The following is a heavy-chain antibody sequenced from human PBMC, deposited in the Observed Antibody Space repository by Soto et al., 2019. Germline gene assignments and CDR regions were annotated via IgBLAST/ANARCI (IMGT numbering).Heavy chain of an antibody. Sequence: QVQLVESGGGVVQPGRSLRLSCAASGFTFSSYGMHWVRQAPGKGLEWVAVIWYDGSNKYYADSVQGRFTISRDNSKNTLYLQMNSLRAEDTAVYYCARARGSTVTLDIWGQGTMVTVSS. J-gene: IGHJ3*02. D-gene: IGHD4-17*01. CDR3: ARARGSTVTLDI. CDR2: IWYDGSNK. V-gene: IGHV3-33*01. CDR1: GFTFSSYG.